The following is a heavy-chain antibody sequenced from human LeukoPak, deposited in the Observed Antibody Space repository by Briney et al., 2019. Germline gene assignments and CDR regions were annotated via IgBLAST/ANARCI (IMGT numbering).Heavy chain of an antibody. D-gene: IGHD6-13*01. CDR3: TRSWQQFTFDY. J-gene: IGHJ4*02. Sequence: GGSLTLSCAASGFTFSGSAMHWVRQASGKGLEWVGRIRSKANSYATAYAASVKGRFTISRDDSKNTAYLQMNSLKTEDTAVYYCTRSWQQFTFDYWGQGTLVTVSS. V-gene: IGHV3-73*01. CDR1: GFTFSGSA. CDR2: IRSKANSYAT.